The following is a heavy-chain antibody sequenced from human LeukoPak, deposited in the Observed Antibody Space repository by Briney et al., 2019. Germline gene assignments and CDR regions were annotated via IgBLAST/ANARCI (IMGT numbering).Heavy chain of an antibody. CDR1: GGSFSGYY. Sequence: SETLSLTCAVYGGSFSGYYWSWIRQPPGKGLEWIGEINHSGSTNYNPSLKSRVTISVDTSKNQFSLKLSSVTAADTAVYYCARIVVVVPAAIGSYMDVWGKGTTVTVSS. J-gene: IGHJ6*03. D-gene: IGHD2-2*02. CDR2: INHSGST. V-gene: IGHV4-34*01. CDR3: ARIVVVVPAAIGSYMDV.